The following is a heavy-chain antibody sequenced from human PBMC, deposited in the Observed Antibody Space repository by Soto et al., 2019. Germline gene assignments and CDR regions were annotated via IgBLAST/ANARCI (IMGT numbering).Heavy chain of an antibody. J-gene: IGHJ4*02. CDR2: INPNSGGT. Sequence: ASVKVSCKASGYTFTGYYMHWVRQAPGQGLEWMGWINPNSGGTNYAQKLQGWVTMTRDTSTSTAYMELRRLRSDDTAVYYCARDRETTWIRVSPNDYWGQGALVTVSS. CDR3: ARDRETTWIRVSPNDY. V-gene: IGHV1-2*04. CDR1: GYTFTGYY. D-gene: IGHD5-18*01.